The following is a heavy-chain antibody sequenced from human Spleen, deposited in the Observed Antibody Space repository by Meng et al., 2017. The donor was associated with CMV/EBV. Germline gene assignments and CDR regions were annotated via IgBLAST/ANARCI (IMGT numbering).Heavy chain of an antibody. Sequence: SCQASGYTFLDSAITCVRQAPGQGLGWLGWISPYNRNTNYAQRLQGRVTMPADTSTTTAYLMLRRLTSDDTAVYSCARLDYSTSSCGHWGQGTLVTVSS. V-gene: IGHV1-18*01. CDR1: GYTFLDSA. CDR3: ARLDYSTSSCGH. D-gene: IGHD6-6*01. CDR2: ISPYNRNT. J-gene: IGHJ4*02.